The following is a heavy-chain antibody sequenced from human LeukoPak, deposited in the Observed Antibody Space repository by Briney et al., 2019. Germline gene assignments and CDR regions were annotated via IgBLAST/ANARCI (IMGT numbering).Heavy chain of an antibody. CDR3: AGGWGHPSYYFDY. CDR1: GGSFSGYY. V-gene: IGHV4-34*01. J-gene: IGHJ4*02. CDR2: INHSGST. Sequence: SETLSLTCAVYGGSFSGYYWSWIRQPPGKGLEWIGEINHSGSTNYNPSLKSRVTISVDTSKNQFSLKLSSVTAADTAVYYCAGGWGHPSYYFDYWGQGTLVTVSS. D-gene: IGHD3-16*01.